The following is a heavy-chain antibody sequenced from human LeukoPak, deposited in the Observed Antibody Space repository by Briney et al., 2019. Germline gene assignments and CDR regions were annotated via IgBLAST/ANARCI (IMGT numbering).Heavy chain of an antibody. Sequence: GGSLRLSCAASGFTFSSYGMHWVRQAPGKGLEWVAVISYDGSNTYYADSVKGRFTISRDNSKNTLYLQMNSLRAEDTAVYYCAKGTLDYYGSGSFSRQSYYYYGMDVWGQGTTVTVSS. J-gene: IGHJ6*02. CDR2: ISYDGSNT. V-gene: IGHV3-30*18. CDR1: GFTFSSYG. D-gene: IGHD3-10*01. CDR3: AKGTLDYYGSGSFSRQSYYYYGMDV.